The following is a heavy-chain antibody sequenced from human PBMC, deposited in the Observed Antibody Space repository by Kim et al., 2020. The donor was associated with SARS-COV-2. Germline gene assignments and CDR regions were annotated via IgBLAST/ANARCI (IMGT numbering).Heavy chain of an antibody. J-gene: IGHJ4*02. CDR1: GFTFSSYA. CDR3: AKVAQSRITMIVVVINPAFDY. D-gene: IGHD3-22*01. CDR2: ISGSGGST. Sequence: GGSLRLSCAASGFTFSSYAMSWVRQAPGKGLEWVSAISGSGGSTYYADSVKGRFTISRDNSKNTLYLQMNSLRAEDTAVYYCAKVAQSRITMIVVVINPAFDYWGQGTRVTVSS. V-gene: IGHV3-23*01.